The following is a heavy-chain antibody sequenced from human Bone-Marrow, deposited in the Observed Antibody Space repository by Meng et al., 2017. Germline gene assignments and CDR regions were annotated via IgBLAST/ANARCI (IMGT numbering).Heavy chain of an antibody. J-gene: IGHJ4*02. V-gene: IGHV3-74*02. Sequence: VQLVESGGGLVKPGGSLRLSCTASGFTFSSYWMHWVRQAPGKGPVWVSRINTDGSSTDYADSVKGRFTISRDNAKNTLYLQMNSLRAEDTAMYYCARFTPFDYWGQGTLVTVSS. CDR1: GFTFSSYW. CDR3: ARFTPFDY. CDR2: INTDGSST.